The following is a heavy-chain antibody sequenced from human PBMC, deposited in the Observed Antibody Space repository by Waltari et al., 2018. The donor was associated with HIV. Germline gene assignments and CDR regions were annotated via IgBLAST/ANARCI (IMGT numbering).Heavy chain of an antibody. J-gene: IGHJ3*02. CDR3: ATSFLGNGWYTAFQI. D-gene: IGHD6-19*01. CDR1: GNTFTNYY. CDR2: INPSIGGT. Sequence: QVQLVQSGAEVRKPGASVNVSCKASGNTFTNYYIHWVRQAPAEGLQWMGIINPSIGGTSYAQKFRDRVIMTTDTSTSTFYMELSSLRSEDTALYYCATSFLGNGWYTAFQIWGQGTMVTVSS. V-gene: IGHV1-46*01.